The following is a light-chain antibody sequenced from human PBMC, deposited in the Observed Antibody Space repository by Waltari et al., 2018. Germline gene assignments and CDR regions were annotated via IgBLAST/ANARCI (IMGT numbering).Light chain of an antibody. Sequence: IVLTQSPDTLSLSPGERATISCRASQSVSSISLAWYQQKPGQAPRLLIYGTSSRATGFPDRFSGSGSGTDFTLTISRLEPEDFAVYHCQQYDGSAVTFGGGTKVEIK. V-gene: IGKV3-20*01. CDR3: QQYDGSAVT. CDR2: GTS. CDR1: QSVSSIS. J-gene: IGKJ4*01.